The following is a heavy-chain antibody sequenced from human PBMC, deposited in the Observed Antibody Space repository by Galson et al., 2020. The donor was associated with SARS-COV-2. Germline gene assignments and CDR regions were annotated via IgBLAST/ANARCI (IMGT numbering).Heavy chain of an antibody. J-gene: IGHJ6*03. Sequence: SETLSLTCAVYGGSFSGYYWSWIRQPPGKGLEWIGEINHSGSTNYNPSLKSRVTISVDTSKNQFSLKLSSVTAADTAVYYCARARYYDFWSGYYFPYYYYYMDVWGKGTTVTVSS. V-gene: IGHV4-34*01. D-gene: IGHD3-3*01. CDR2: INHSGST. CDR3: ARARYYDFWSGYYFPYYYYYMDV. CDR1: GGSFSGYY.